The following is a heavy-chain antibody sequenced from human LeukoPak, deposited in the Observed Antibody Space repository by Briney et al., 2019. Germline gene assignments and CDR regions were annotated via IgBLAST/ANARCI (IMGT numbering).Heavy chain of an antibody. V-gene: IGHV3-15*07. J-gene: IGHJ4*02. Sequence: GGSLRLSCAASGFTFSNAWMNWVRQAPGKGLEWVGRIKSITDGGTTDYAAPVKGRFTISRDDSKNTLYLQMNSLKTEDTAVYYCSTTYYYDSSEGYWGQGTLVTVSS. CDR1: GFTFSNAW. D-gene: IGHD3-22*01. CDR2: IKSITDGGTT. CDR3: STTYYYDSSEGY.